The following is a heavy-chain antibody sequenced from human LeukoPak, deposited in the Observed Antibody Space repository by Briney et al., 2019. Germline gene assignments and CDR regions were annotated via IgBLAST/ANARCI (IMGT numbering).Heavy chain of an antibody. D-gene: IGHD1-1*01. V-gene: IGHV3-7*01. CDR1: GFTFSSYW. Sequence: GGSLRLSCAASGFTFSSYWMSWVRQAPGKGLEWVANIKQDGSDKYYVDSVKGRFTISRDNAKNSLYLQMNSLRAEDTAVYYCARGPPRGKYYYMDVWGKGTTVTVSS. CDR2: IKQDGSDK. CDR3: ARGPPRGKYYYMDV. J-gene: IGHJ6*03.